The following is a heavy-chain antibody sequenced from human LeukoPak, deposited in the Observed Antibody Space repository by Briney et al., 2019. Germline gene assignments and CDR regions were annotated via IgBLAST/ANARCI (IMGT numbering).Heavy chain of an antibody. CDR2: IYTSGTT. D-gene: IGHD3-22*01. V-gene: IGHV4-61*09. J-gene: IGHJ4*02. CDR3: ARGVGVYYYGSSGYSVYFDY. Sequence: SETLSLTCTVSGGSISSGSSYWSLIRQPAGKGLEWIGHIYTSGTTNYNPSLKSRVTISVDTSKTQFSPKLTSVTAADTAAYSCARGVGVYYYGSSGYSVYFDYWGQGTLFTVSS. CDR1: GGSISSGSSY.